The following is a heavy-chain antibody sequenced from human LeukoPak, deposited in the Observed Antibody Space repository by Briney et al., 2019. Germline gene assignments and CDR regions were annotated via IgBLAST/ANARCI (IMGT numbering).Heavy chain of an antibody. V-gene: IGHV4-39*07. CDR1: GGSISSSSYY. D-gene: IGHD6-19*01. CDR3: ARDLAVAGTNWFDP. Sequence: SETLSLTCTVSGGSISSSSYYWGWIRQPPGKGLEWIGSIYYSGSTYYNPSLKSRVTISVDTSKNQFSLKLSSVTAADTAVYYCARDLAVAGTNWFDPWGQGTLVTVSS. J-gene: IGHJ5*02. CDR2: IYYSGST.